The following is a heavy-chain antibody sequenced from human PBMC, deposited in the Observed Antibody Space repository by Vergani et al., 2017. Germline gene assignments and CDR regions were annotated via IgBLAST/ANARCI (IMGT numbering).Heavy chain of an antibody. CDR3: ARDAHNYDSSGYYPDY. CDR1: GGSISSYY. D-gene: IGHD3-22*01. Sequence: QVQLQESGPGLVKPSETLSLTCTVSGGSISSYYWSWIRQPPGKGLEWIGSIYYSGSTYYNPSLKSRVTISVDTSKNQFSQKLSSVTAADTAVYYCARDAHNYDSSGYYPDYWGQGTLVTVSS. V-gene: IGHV4-59*12. CDR2: IYYSGST. J-gene: IGHJ4*02.